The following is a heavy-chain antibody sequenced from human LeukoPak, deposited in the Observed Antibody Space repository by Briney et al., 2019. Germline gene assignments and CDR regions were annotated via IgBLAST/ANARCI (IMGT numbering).Heavy chain of an antibody. CDR2: ISGSGGST. J-gene: IGHJ1*01. CDR1: GFTFSCSA. V-gene: IGHV3-23*01. Sequence: PGGSLRLSCAASGFTFSCSAMSWVHQAPGKGLEWVSAISGSGGSTYYADSVKGRFTISRDNSKNTLYLQMNSLRAEETAVYYYAKDPTEEVEYFHHCGQGTLVTVSS. CDR3: AKDPTEEVEYFHH.